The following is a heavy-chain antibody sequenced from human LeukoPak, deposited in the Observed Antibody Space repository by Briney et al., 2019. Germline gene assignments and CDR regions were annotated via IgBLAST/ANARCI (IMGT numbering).Heavy chain of an antibody. D-gene: IGHD3-3*01. CDR2: INHSGST. V-gene: IGHV4-4*02. CDR1: GGSISSSNW. J-gene: IGHJ4*02. Sequence: SETLSLTCAVSGGSISSSNWWSWVRQPPGKGLEWIGEINHSGSTNYNPSLKSRVTISLDTSKSQFSLKVRYVTAADTAVYYCARGLNDSWTGENYWGQGTLVTVSS. CDR3: ARGLNDSWTGENY.